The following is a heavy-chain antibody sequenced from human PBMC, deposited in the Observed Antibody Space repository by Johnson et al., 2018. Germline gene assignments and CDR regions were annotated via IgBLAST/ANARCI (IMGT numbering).Heavy chain of an antibody. Sequence: QVQLVQSGGGVVQPGRSLRLSCAASGFTFSSYGMPWVRQAPGKGLEWVAVISYDGRNKYYADSVKGRFTISRDNSKNTLYLQMNRLRAEETAVYNCAKDGRVLRYLDWSFICQDWCQGTLVTVSS. CDR1: GFTFSSYG. CDR2: ISYDGRNK. D-gene: IGHD3-9*01. J-gene: IGHJ1*01. CDR3: AKDGRVLRYLDWSFICQD. V-gene: IGHV3-30*18.